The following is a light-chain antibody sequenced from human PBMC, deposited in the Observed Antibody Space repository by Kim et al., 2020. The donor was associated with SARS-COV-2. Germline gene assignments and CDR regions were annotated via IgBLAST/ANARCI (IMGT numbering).Light chain of an antibody. CDR2: GKN. CDR1: SLRSYY. CDR3: NSRDSSGNRGLV. Sequence: SSELTQDPAVSVALGQTVRITCQGDSLRSYYASWYQQKPGQAPVLVIYGKNNRPSGIPDRFSGSSPGNTASLTITGAQAEDEADYYCNSRDSSGNRGLVFGGGTQLTVL. V-gene: IGLV3-19*01. J-gene: IGLJ2*01.